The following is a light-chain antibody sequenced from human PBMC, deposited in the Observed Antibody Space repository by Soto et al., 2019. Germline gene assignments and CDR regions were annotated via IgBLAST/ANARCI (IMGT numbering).Light chain of an antibody. CDR2: GAS. Sequence: DIQMTQSPSSLSASVGDRVTITCRASQYIGDFLNWYQQTPGKAPKLLIFGASNLHIGVPSRLSGSGSGTEFTLTINNLQREDFATYYCQESFFTLGTFGRGTKVDIK. CDR1: QYIGDF. V-gene: IGKV1-39*01. J-gene: IGKJ1*01. CDR3: QESFFTLGT.